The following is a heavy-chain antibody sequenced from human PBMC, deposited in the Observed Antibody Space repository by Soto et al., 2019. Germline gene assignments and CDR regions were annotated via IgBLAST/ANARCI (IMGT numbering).Heavy chain of an antibody. D-gene: IGHD2-21*01. CDR1: GGSFSGYY. J-gene: IGHJ4*02. Sequence: SETLSLTCAVYGGSFSGYYWTWIRQPPGTGLEWIGEINHSGSTNYNPSLKSRVTISVDTSKNQFSLKLTSVTAADTAVYYCAGDNIAGLFDYWGQGTLVTVSS. V-gene: IGHV4-34*01. CDR3: AGDNIAGLFDY. CDR2: INHSGST.